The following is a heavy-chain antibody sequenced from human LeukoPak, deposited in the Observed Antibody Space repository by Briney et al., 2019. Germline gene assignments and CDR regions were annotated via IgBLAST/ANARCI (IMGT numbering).Heavy chain of an antibody. CDR3: ARDRALVRELWSASAFDY. CDR1: GGTFSSYA. D-gene: IGHD5-18*01. Sequence: SVKVSCKASGGTFSSYAISWVRQAPGQGLEWMGGIIPIFGTANYAQKFQGRVTITADKSTNTAYMELSNLRSEDTAVYFCARDRALVRELWSASAFDYWGQGTLVTVSS. CDR2: IIPIFGTA. V-gene: IGHV1-69*06. J-gene: IGHJ4*02.